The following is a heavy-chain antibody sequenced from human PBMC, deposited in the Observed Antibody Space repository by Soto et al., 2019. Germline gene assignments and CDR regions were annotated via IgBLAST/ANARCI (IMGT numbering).Heavy chain of an antibody. J-gene: IGHJ5*02. Sequence: QVQLQQWGAGLLKPSETLSLTCAVYGGSFSGYYWSWIRQPPGKGLEWIGEINHSGSTNYNPSLKSRVTISVDTSKNQFSLKLSSVTAADTAVYYCAGGWRGARFTFDPWGQGTLVTVSS. V-gene: IGHV4-34*01. CDR1: GGSFSGYY. CDR3: AGGWRGARFTFDP. D-gene: IGHD3-3*01. CDR2: INHSGST.